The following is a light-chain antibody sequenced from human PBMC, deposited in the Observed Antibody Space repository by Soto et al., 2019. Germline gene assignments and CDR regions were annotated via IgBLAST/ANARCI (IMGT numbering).Light chain of an antibody. CDR1: QSIDNY. V-gene: IGKV1-39*01. Sequence: DIQLTQSPSSLSASVVDRFTITFLASQSIDNYLGWYQQKSGKAPKLLIYAASTLQSGVPSRFWGAGSGTDFTLTIDSLRPEDFATYYCQQTYTTPITFGQGTRLEIK. CDR2: AAS. CDR3: QQTYTTPIT. J-gene: IGKJ5*01.